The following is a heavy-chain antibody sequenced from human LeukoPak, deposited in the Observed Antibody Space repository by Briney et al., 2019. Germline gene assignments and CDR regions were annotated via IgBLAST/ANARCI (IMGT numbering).Heavy chain of an antibody. CDR1: GYTFTNYD. Sequence: GASVKVSCKASGYTFTNYDINWVRHATGQGLEWMGWMNPNSGNTGYAQKFQGRVPMTRNTSISTAYMELSSLRSEDTAVYYCARRPYKYYDILTGSYRSEFEYWGQGTLVTVSS. D-gene: IGHD3-9*01. V-gene: IGHV1-8*01. CDR2: MNPNSGNT. CDR3: ARRPYKYYDILTGSYRSEFEY. J-gene: IGHJ4*02.